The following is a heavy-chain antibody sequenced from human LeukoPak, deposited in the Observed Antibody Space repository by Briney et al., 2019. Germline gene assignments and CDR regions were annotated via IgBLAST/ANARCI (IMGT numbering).Heavy chain of an antibody. CDR1: GYSFSIYW. D-gene: IGHD5-18*01. V-gene: IGHV5-51*01. Sequence: GESLKISCTASGYSFSIYWIGWVRQMPGKGLEWMGIIYPGDSDTRYSPSFQGQVTISADKSISTAYLQWSSLKASDTAMYYCARRVDTAMVADYWGQGTLVTVSS. J-gene: IGHJ4*02. CDR2: IYPGDSDT. CDR3: ARRVDTAMVADY.